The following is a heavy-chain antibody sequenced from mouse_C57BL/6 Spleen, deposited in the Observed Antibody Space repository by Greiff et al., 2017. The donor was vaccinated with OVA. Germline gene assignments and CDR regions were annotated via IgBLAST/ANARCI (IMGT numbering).Heavy chain of an antibody. CDR3: AREGNYYGSRYFDV. D-gene: IGHD1-1*01. J-gene: IGHJ1*03. V-gene: IGHV1-55*01. Sequence: QVQLQQPGAELVKPGASVKMSCKASGYTFTSYWITWVKQRPGQGLEWIGDIYPGSGSTNYNKKFKSKATLTVDPSSSTAYMQLSSLTSEDSAVYYCAREGNYYGSRYFDVWGTGTTVTVSS. CDR1: GYTFTSYW. CDR2: IYPGSGST.